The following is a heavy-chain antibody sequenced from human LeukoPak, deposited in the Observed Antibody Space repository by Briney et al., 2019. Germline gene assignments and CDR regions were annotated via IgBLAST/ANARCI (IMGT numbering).Heavy chain of an antibody. Sequence: GGSLRLSCAASGFTFSSYAMNWVRQAPGKGLEWVGRIKSKTDGGTTDYAAPVKGRFTISRDDSKNTLYLQMNSLKAEDTAVYYCTTDPGSQYYYDSSGYCDFDYWGQGTLVTVFS. CDR1: GFTFSSYA. CDR3: TTDPGSQYYYDSSGYCDFDY. J-gene: IGHJ4*02. D-gene: IGHD3-22*01. V-gene: IGHV3-15*07. CDR2: IKSKTDGGTT.